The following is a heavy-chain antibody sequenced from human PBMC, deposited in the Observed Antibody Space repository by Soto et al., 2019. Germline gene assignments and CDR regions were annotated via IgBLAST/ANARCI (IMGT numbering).Heavy chain of an antibody. CDR1: GFTFKKYA. D-gene: IGHD4-4*01. Sequence: DVQFLESGGGLVQPGGSLRLSCAATGFTFKKYAMSWVRQAPGKVLEWVSGSTAPGEMTCYADSVKGRFTISRDNSENTLYLQMNTMRAEYTATDYCLKEYLRSNVMFDDWGQGILVTVSS. CDR2: STAPGEMT. V-gene: IGHV3-23*01. CDR3: LKEYLRSNVMFDD. J-gene: IGHJ4*02.